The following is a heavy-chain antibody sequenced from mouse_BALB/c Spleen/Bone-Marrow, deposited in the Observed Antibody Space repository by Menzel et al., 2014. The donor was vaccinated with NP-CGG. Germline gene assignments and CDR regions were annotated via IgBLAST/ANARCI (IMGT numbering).Heavy chain of an antibody. D-gene: IGHD1-1*01. CDR3: ARPDYYGYLNY. CDR1: GFDFXRYW. Sequence: EVKVVESGGGLVQPGGSLKLSCAASGFDFXRYWMSWVRQAPGKGLEWIGEINPDSSTINYTPSLKDKFIISRDNAKNTLYLRLNKVRSEDTALYYCARPDYYGYLNYWGQGTTLTVSS. CDR2: INPDSSTI. V-gene: IGHV4-1*02. J-gene: IGHJ2*01.